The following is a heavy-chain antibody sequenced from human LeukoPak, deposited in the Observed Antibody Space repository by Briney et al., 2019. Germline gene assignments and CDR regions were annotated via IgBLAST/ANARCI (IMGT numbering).Heavy chain of an antibody. V-gene: IGHV4-31*11. Sequence: SETLSLTCAVSGGSISSNDWWSWVRQRPGKGLEWMGFIYYSGTTYYNPSLKSRVFISLNTSQDQVSLQLSSVTAADTAVYYCARATGGAAAADFDPWGQGTLVTVSS. J-gene: IGHJ5*02. CDR2: IYYSGTT. D-gene: IGHD6-13*01. CDR3: ARATGGAAAADFDP. CDR1: GGSISSNDW.